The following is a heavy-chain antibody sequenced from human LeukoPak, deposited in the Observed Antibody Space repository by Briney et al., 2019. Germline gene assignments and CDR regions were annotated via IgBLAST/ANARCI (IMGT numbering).Heavy chain of an antibody. CDR2: IIPIFGTA. D-gene: IGHD2-2*02. V-gene: IGHV1-69*05. J-gene: IGHJ3*02. CDR1: GGTFSSYA. Sequence: SVKVSCKASGGTFSSYAISWVRQAPGQGLEWMGGIIPIFGTANYAQKFQGRVTITTDESTSTAYMELGSLRSEDTAVYYCARDSHIYCSSTSCYMFSNDAFDIWGQGTMVTVSS. CDR3: ARDSHIYCSSTSCYMFSNDAFDI.